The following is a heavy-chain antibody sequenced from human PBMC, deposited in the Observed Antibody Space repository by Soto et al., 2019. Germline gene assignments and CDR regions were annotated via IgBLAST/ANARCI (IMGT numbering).Heavy chain of an antibody. CDR2: ISAYNGNT. CDR3: ARDGRWFDV. CDR1: GYSFSSYD. J-gene: IGHJ5*02. V-gene: IGHV1-18*01. Sequence: ASVKVSCKASGYSFSSYDITWVRQAPGQGLQWMGWISAYNGNTNYAQNLQGRVTMTTDTSTSTAYMELRSLRSDDTAVYYCARDGRWFDVWGQGTLVTVSS.